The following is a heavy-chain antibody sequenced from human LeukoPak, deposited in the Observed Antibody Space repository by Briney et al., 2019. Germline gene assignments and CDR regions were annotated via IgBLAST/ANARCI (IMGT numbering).Heavy chain of an antibody. CDR3: ARGGGPNYGFWSGYSH. J-gene: IGHJ4*02. CDR1: GGTFSSYA. CDR2: IVPIFGTA. Sequence: ASVKVSCKASGGTFSSYAISWVRQAPGQGLDWMGGIVPIFGTANYAQKFQGRVTITADESTSTAYMELSSLRSEDTAVYYCARGGGPNYGFWSGYSHWGQGTLVTVSS. D-gene: IGHD3-3*01. V-gene: IGHV1-69*13.